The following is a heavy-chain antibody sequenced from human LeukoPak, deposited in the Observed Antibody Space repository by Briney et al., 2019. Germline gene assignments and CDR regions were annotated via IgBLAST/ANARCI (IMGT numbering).Heavy chain of an antibody. D-gene: IGHD4-11*01. CDR3: TTPLQNHFDY. CDR2: ISDPHSGSDT. J-gene: IGHJ4*02. V-gene: IGHV3-23*01. CDR1: GFTFSSYR. Sequence: GGSLRLSCAASGFTFSSYRMNWVRQALGQGLEWVSTISDPHSGSDTQYAECGKGPFTTSRDDSQNPLYLQMDSLRAEDTAVYYCTTPLQNHFDYWGQGTQVTVSS.